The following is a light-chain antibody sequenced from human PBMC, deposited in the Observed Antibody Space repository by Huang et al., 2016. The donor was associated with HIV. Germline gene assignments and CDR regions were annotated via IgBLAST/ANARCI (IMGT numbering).Light chain of an antibody. CDR1: QSVGSN. CDR3: QQYNNWPPWT. Sequence: EIVMTQSPATLSVSPGERATLSCRASQSVGSNLAWYQQKPGQAPRLLILGASTRATGIPARCSGSGSGTEFTLTISSLQSEDFAVYYCQQYNNWPPWTFGQGTKVEIK. V-gene: IGKV3-15*01. CDR2: GAS. J-gene: IGKJ1*01.